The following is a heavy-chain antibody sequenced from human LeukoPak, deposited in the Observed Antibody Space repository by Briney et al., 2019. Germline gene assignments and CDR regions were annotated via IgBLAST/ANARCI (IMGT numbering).Heavy chain of an antibody. Sequence: SETLSLTCTVSGYSISSDYYWGWIRQPPGKGLEWIGTINHSGSTYKKPSLKSRVTISVDTSKNQLSLKLSSVTAADTAVYYCAREVVAATGAFDIWGQGTVVIVS. CDR1: GYSISSDYY. J-gene: IGHJ3*02. CDR3: AREVVAATGAFDI. V-gene: IGHV4-38-2*02. CDR2: INHSGST. D-gene: IGHD2-15*01.